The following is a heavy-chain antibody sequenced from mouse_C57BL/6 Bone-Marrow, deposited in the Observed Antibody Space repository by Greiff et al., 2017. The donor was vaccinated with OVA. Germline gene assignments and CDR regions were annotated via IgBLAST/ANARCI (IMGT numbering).Heavy chain of an antibody. D-gene: IGHD2-3*01. V-gene: IGHV5-17*01. J-gene: IGHJ2*01. Sequence: EVKLMESGGGLVKPGGSLKLSCAASGFTFSDYGMHWVRQAPEKGLEWVAYISSGSSTIYYADTVKGRFTISRDNAKNTLFLQMTSLRSEDTAMYYCARRDGYYLYYFDYWGQGTTLTVSS. CDR1: GFTFSDYG. CDR2: ISSGSSTI. CDR3: ARRDGYYLYYFDY.